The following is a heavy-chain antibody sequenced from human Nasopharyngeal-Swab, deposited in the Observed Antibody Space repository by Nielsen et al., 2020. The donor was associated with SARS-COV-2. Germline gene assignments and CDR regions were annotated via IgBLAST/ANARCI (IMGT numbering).Heavy chain of an antibody. CDR1: GASSSGSY. V-gene: IGHV4-34*01. Sequence: SDTLSLTCAVYGASSSGSYWGWIRQPPGKGPDWIAEIIHSGSTNYNPSLKSRVTLSVDTSMNQVSLEVSSVTAADTAVYYCARGLSGIVPAPILGLGPYYYYYMDVWGKGTTVTVSS. J-gene: IGHJ6*03. D-gene: IGHD2-2*01. CDR2: IIHSGST. CDR3: ARGLSGIVPAPILGLGPYYYYYMDV.